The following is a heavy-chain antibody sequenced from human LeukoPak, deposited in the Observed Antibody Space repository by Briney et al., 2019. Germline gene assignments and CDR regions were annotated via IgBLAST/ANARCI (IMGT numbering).Heavy chain of an antibody. D-gene: IGHD5-12*01. Sequence: GASVKVSCKASGYTFSDYAVHWVRQAPGERLEWMGWIVPGYGHTKYSQKFQDRVTISRDTSANTVYMDLSSLRSEEDTAMYYCARDDGSTWLLDYWGLGTLVTVSS. CDR3: ARDDGSTWLLDY. CDR1: GYTFSDYA. V-gene: IGHV1-3*01. J-gene: IGHJ4*02. CDR2: IVPGYGHT.